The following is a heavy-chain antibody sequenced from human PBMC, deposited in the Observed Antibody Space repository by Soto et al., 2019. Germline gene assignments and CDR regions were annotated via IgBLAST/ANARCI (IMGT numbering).Heavy chain of an antibody. CDR1: GYSFTSQY. J-gene: IGHJ3*02. D-gene: IGHD5-12*01. CDR3: GEKKWLRPGGGGTEPLDI. Sequence: QVQLVQSGAEVKKPGASVKISCEASGYSFTSQYVHWVRQAPGQGLEWMGIINPNGGSTTYAQKFQGRGPRTRGTLTSNCYMGLGSRPFGDPAVYYCGEKKWLRPGGGGTEPLDIWGQGTMVTVAS. V-gene: IGHV1-46*01. CDR2: INPNGGST.